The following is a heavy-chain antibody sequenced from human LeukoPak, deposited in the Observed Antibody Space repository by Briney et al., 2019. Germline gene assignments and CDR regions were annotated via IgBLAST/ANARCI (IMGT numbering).Heavy chain of an antibody. V-gene: IGHV4-39*07. Sequence: PSETLSLTCTVSGGSISSSSYYWGWIRQPPGKGLEWIGSIYYSGSTYYNPSLKSRVTISADTSKNQFSLKLSSVTAADTAVYYCARGARINCSGGSCYSDFDYWGQGTLVTVSS. CDR1: GGSISSSSYY. J-gene: IGHJ4*02. CDR3: ARGARINCSGGSCYSDFDY. CDR2: IYYSGST. D-gene: IGHD2-15*01.